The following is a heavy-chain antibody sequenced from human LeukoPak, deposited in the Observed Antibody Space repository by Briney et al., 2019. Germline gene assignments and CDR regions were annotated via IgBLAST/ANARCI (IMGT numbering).Heavy chain of an antibody. V-gene: IGHV4-39*01. CDR1: GFTFSSYT. CDR2: IYYSGST. J-gene: IGHJ4*02. Sequence: GSLRLSCVASGFTFSSYTMNWVRQPPGKGLEWIGSIYYSGSTYYNPSLKSRVTISVDTSKNQFSLKLSSVTAADTAVYYCASLATMFYNFDYWGQGTLVTVSS. CDR3: ASLATMFYNFDY. D-gene: IGHD3-10*02.